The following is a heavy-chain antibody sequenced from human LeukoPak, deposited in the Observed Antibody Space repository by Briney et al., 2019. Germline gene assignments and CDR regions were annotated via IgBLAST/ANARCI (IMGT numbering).Heavy chain of an antibody. J-gene: IGHJ4*02. CDR2: INQDGSEK. CDR1: GVPFSTFW. Sequence: GGALRLSCAVSGVPFSTFWMSWGRQAPGKGLEWVANINQDGSEKYYVDSVRGRFAISRDNAKNSLYLQMNSLRPEDTAMYYCTGETYYFDHWGQGALVTVSS. CDR3: TGETYYFDH. V-gene: IGHV3-7*04.